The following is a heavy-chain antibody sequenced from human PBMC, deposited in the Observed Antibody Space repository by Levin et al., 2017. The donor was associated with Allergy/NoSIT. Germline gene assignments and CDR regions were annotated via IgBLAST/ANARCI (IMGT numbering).Heavy chain of an antibody. CDR2: ISYDGSNK. J-gene: IGHJ4*02. D-gene: IGHD6-19*01. V-gene: IGHV3-30*18. CDR3: AKGPPYSSGWYFDL. Sequence: GGSLRLSCAASGFTFSSYGMHWVRQAPGKGLEWVAVISYDGSNKYYADSVKGRFTISRDNSKNTLYLQMNSLRAEDTAVYYCAKGPPYSSGWYFDLWGQGTLVTVSS. CDR1: GFTFSSYG.